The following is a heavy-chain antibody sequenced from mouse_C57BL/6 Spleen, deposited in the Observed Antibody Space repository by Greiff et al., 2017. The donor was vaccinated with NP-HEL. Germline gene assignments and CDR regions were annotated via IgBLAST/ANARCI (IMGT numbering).Heavy chain of an antibody. CDR1: GFTFSSYA. J-gene: IGHJ1*03. Sequence: DVMLVESGGGLVKPGGSLKLSCAASGFTFSSYAMSWVRQTPEKRLEWVATISDGGSYTYYPDNVKGRFTISRDNAKNNLYLQMSHLKSEDTAMYYCARDGRGYFDVWGTGTTVTVSS. V-gene: IGHV5-4*01. CDR3: ARDGRGYFDV. CDR2: ISDGGSYT.